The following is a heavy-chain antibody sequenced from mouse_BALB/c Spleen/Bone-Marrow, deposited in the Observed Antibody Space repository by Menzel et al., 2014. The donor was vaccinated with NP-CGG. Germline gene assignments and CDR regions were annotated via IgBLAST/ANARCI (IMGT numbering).Heavy chain of an antibody. Sequence: EVQGVESGGDLVKPGGSLKLSCAASGFTFSNYGMSWVRQTPDKRLEWVATITSGGSYTYYPDSVKGRFTISRDNAKNTLYLQLSSLRSEDTAMYCCARVYDHDLDYWGQGTTLTVSS. J-gene: IGHJ2*01. CDR2: ITSGGSYT. CDR3: ARVYDHDLDY. D-gene: IGHD2-4*01. V-gene: IGHV5-6*01. CDR1: GFTFSNYG.